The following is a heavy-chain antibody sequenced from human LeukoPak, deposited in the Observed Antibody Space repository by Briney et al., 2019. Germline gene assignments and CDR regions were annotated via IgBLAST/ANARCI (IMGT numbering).Heavy chain of an antibody. V-gene: IGHV3-21*01. CDR1: GFTFSSYS. Sequence: GGSLRLSCAAPGFTFSSYSMNWVRQAPGKGLEWVSSISSSSSYIYYADSVKGRFTISRDNAKNSLYLQMNSLRAEDTAVYYCARALPAGCSGGSCHLDYYYYYMDVWGKGTTVTVFS. CDR3: ARALPAGCSGGSCHLDYYYYYMDV. J-gene: IGHJ6*03. CDR2: ISSSSSYI. D-gene: IGHD2-15*01.